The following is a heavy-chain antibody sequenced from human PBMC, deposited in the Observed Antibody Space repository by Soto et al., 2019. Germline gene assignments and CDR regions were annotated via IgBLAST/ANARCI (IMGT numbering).Heavy chain of an antibody. Sequence: PRLSCAASGFTFDDYAMHWVRQAPGKGLEWVSGISWNSGSIGYADSVKGRFTISRDNAKNSLYLQMNSLRAEDTALYYCAKDIRGHAPYWGQGTLVTVSS. CDR2: ISWNSGSI. J-gene: IGHJ4*02. V-gene: IGHV3-9*01. D-gene: IGHD3-10*01. CDR1: GFTFDDYA. CDR3: AKDIRGHAPY.